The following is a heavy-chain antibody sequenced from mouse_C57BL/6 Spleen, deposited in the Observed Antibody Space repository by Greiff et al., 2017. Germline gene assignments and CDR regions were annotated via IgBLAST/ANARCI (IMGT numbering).Heavy chain of an antibody. CDR3: ARGQHDY. V-gene: IGHV1-50*01. J-gene: IGHJ2*01. CDR1: GYTFTSYW. D-gene: IGHD3-3*01. CDR2: IDPSDSYT. Sequence: VQLQQPGAELVKPGASVKLSCKASGYTFTSYWMQWVKQRPGQGLEWIGEIDPSDSYTNYNQKFKGKATLTVDTSSSTAYMQLSSLTSEDSAVYYCARGQHDYWGQGTTLTVSS.